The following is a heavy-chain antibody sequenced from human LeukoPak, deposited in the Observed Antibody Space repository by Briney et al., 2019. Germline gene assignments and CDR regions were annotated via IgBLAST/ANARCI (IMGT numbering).Heavy chain of an antibody. CDR1: GDSISSYY. CDR3: ARRNWYFDL. J-gene: IGHJ2*01. V-gene: IGHV4-59*01. CDR2: IYYTGST. Sequence: SETLSLTCTVSGDSISSYYWTWIRQPPGKGLEWIGYIYYTGSTNYNPSLKSRVIISVDTSKNQFSLKLSSVTAADTAVYYCARRNWYFDLWGRGTLVTVSS.